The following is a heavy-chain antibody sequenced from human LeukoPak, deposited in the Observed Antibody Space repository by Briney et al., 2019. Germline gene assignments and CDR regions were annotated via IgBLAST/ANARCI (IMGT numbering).Heavy chain of an antibody. CDR3: ARGTYYYGSGGKDHYYYYYYMDV. D-gene: IGHD3-10*01. CDR1: GGSISSSSYY. J-gene: IGHJ6*03. Sequence: SETLSLTCTVSGGSISSSSYYWGWIRQPPGKGLEWIGSIYYSGSTYYNPSLKSRVTISVDTSKNQFSLKLSSVTAADTAVYYCARGTYYYGSGGKDHYYYYYYMDVWGKGTTVTISS. CDR2: IYYSGST. V-gene: IGHV4-39*07.